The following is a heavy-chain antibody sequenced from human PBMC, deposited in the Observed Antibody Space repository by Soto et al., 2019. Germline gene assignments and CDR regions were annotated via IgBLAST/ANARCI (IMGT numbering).Heavy chain of an antibody. CDR2: IYYSGST. CDR3: ARVSRSAIFGVVIIYGMDV. J-gene: IGHJ6*02. V-gene: IGHV4-61*01. D-gene: IGHD3-3*01. Sequence: SETLSLTCTVSGGSVSSGSYYWSWIRQPPGKGLEWIGYIYYSGSTNYNPSLKSRVTISVDTSKDQFSLKLSSVTAADTAVYYCARVSRSAIFGVVIIYGMDVWGQGTTVTVSS. CDR1: GGSVSSGSYY.